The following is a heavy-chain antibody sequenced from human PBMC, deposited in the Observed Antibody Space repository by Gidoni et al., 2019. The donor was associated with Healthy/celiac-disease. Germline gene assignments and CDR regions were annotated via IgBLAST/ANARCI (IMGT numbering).Heavy chain of an antibody. CDR3: AKDWGNYDFWSGTLDV. CDR2: ISYDGSNK. CDR1: GFTFSSYG. J-gene: IGHJ6*02. D-gene: IGHD3-3*01. V-gene: IGHV3-30*18. Sequence: QVQLVESGGGVVQPGRSLRLPCAASGFTFSSYGMHWVRQAPGKGLEWVAVISYDGSNKYYADSVKGRFTISRDNSKNTLYLQMNSLRAEDTAVYYCAKDWGNYDFWSGTLDVWGQGTTVTVSS.